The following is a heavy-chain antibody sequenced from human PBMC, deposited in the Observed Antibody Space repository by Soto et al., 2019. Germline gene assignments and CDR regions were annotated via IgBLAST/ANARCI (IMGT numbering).Heavy chain of an antibody. CDR1: GFAFSSYW. CDR3: GHNPRVAAGTGSDYYYLYGMDV. J-gene: IGHJ6*02. CDR2: IKQDGSEK. D-gene: IGHD6-13*01. Sequence: GGSLRLSCAASGFAFSSYWMSWVRQAPGKGLEWVANIKQDGSEKYYVDSVKGRFTISRDNAKNSLYLQMNSLRAEDTAVYYCGHNPRVAAGTGSDYYYLYGMDVWAQGTTVTVSS. V-gene: IGHV3-7*01.